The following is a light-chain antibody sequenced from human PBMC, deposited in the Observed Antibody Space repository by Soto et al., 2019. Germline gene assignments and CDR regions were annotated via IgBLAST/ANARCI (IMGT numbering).Light chain of an antibody. CDR1: QTISTW. CDR3: QQYNSYPLT. Sequence: DMHMTQSPSTLCASVGYRFNITCRAGQTISTWLAWYQQKTGKAPKLLIYKASTLQSGVPSRCRGTGCGTESTLTISGLQPDDVETDYCQQYNSYPLTFGGETMVDIK. CDR2: KAS. V-gene: IGKV1-5*03. J-gene: IGKJ4*01.